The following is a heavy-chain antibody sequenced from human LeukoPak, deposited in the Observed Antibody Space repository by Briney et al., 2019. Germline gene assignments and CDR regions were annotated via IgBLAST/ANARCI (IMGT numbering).Heavy chain of an antibody. Sequence: GGSLRLSCAASGFTFSSYGMHWVRQAPGKGLEWVSFIRYDGSNKYYADSVKGRFTISRDNSKNTLYLQMNSLRAEDTAVYYCAKDAKRLGYCSSTSCYFVWGKGTTVTVSS. CDR1: GFTFSSYG. V-gene: IGHV3-30*02. CDR2: IRYDGSNK. CDR3: AKDAKRLGYCSSTSCYFV. D-gene: IGHD2-2*01. J-gene: IGHJ6*04.